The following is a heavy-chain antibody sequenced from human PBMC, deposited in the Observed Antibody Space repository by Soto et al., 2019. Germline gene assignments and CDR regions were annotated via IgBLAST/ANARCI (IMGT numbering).Heavy chain of an antibody. Sequence: QVQLVESGGGVVQFGRSLRLSCAVSGFTFSAFPMFWVRQAPGKGREWVAFISYDGRNEDYADSVKGRFTISRDNSKNTLYLQMNSLSSEDTAVYYCTKGVVREPAYFDSWGQGTLVTVSS. D-gene: IGHD3-10*01. CDR2: ISYDGRNE. CDR3: TKGVVREPAYFDS. J-gene: IGHJ4*02. V-gene: IGHV3-30*18. CDR1: GFTFSAFP.